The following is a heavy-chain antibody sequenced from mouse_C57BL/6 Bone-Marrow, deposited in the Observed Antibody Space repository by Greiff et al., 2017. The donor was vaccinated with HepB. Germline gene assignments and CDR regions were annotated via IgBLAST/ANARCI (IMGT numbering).Heavy chain of an antibody. Sequence: QVQLKQPGAELVMPGASVKLSCKASGYTFTSYWMHWVKQRPGQGLEWIGEIDPSDSYTNYNQKFKGKSTLTVDKSSSTAYMQLSSLTSEDSAVYYCARSGIGTGWYFDVWGTGTTVTVSS. CDR2: IDPSDSYT. CDR1: GYTFTSYW. CDR3: ARSGIGTGWYFDV. V-gene: IGHV1-69*01. J-gene: IGHJ1*03. D-gene: IGHD3-1*01.